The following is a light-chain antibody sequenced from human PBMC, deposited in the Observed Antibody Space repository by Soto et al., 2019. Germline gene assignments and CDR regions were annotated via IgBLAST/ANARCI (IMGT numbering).Light chain of an antibody. CDR1: QGISSS. V-gene: IGKV1-12*01. CDR3: QQAKNFSWT. J-gene: IGKJ1*01. Sequence: DIQMAQSPSSVSASVGDRVTITCRASQGISSSLAWYQQRPGKAPQLLIYAASNLQNEVPSRFSGSGCGTDFTLTISSLQPEDFATYYWQQAKNFSWTFGKGTKVDIK. CDR2: AAS.